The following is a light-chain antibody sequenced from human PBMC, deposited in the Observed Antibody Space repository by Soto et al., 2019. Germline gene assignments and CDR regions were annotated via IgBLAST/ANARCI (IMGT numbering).Light chain of an antibody. CDR1: SSNIGAGYH. CDR3: LSYDSSLSAYV. J-gene: IGLJ1*01. Sequence: VLTQPPSVSGAPGQRVTISCTGGSSNIGAGYHVHWYQQLPRTAPKLLIFDNNNRPPGVPDRFSGSKSGTSASMAITGLQAEDEADYYCLSYDSSLSAYVFGTGTKVTVL. V-gene: IGLV1-40*01. CDR2: DNN.